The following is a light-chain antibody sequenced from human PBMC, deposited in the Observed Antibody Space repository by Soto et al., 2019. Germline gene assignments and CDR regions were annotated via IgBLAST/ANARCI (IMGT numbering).Light chain of an antibody. CDR2: GAS. J-gene: IGKJ1*01. CDR3: QQYGSSGT. CDR1: QSVSNNY. Sequence: EIVWTQSPGTLSLSPGERATPSCRASQSVSNNYLAWYQQKPGQAPRLLIYGASNRGTGIPDRFGGSGSGTDFTLTISRLEHEDFAVYYCQQYGSSGTFGQGTKVDIK. V-gene: IGKV3-20*01.